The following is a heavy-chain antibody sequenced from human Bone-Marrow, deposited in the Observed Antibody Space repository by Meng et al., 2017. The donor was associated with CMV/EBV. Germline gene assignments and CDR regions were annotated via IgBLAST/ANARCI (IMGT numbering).Heavy chain of an antibody. CDR2: IYYSGST. J-gene: IGHJ4*02. D-gene: IGHD5-18*01. Sequence: SETLSLTCTVSGGSISSSSYYWGWIRQPPGKGLEWIGSIYYSGSTYYNPSLKSRVTISVDTSKNQFSLKLSSVTAADTAVYYCARGVDTAMVKREYYFYYWGQGTLVTVSS. CDR1: GGSISSSSYY. V-gene: IGHV4-39*07. CDR3: ARGVDTAMVKREYYFYY.